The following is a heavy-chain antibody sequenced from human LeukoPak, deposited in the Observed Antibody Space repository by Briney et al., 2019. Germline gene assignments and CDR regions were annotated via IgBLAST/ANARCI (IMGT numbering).Heavy chain of an antibody. CDR3: ARGSSLITIFGVVIAAFDI. J-gene: IGHJ3*02. D-gene: IGHD3-3*01. CDR1: GGSISSYY. CDR2: IYYSGST. Sequence: SETLSLTCTVSGGSISSYYWSWIRQPPGKGLEWIGYIYYSGSTNYNPSLKSRVTISVDTSKNQFSLKLSSVTAADTVVYYCARGSSLITIFGVVIAAFDIWGQGTMVTVSS. V-gene: IGHV4-59*01.